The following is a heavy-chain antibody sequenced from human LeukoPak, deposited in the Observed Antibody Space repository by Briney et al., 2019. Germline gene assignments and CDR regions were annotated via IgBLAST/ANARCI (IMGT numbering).Heavy chain of an antibody. V-gene: IGHV1-2*02. CDR2: INGNSGGT. Sequence: ASVKVSCKASGYTFTGYYIHWVRQAPGQGPEWMGWINGNSGGTKYAQKFEGRVTITSDTSTSTVQMDLGTLGSDDTGVYYCARAGEIVVVPEIDYWGERTLVTVSS. CDR3: ARAGEIVVVPEIDY. J-gene: IGHJ4*02. D-gene: IGHD2-2*01. CDR1: GYTFTGYY.